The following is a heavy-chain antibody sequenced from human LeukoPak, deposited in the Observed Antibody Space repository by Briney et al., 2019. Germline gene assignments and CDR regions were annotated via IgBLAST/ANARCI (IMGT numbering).Heavy chain of an antibody. Sequence: SETLSLTCTVSGYSISSGYYWGWIRQPPGKGLEWIGSIYHSGSTYYNPSLKSRVAISVDTSKNQFSLKLSSVTAADTAVYYCARTTGYSSGWYDFGAFDIWGQGTMVTVSS. V-gene: IGHV4-38-2*02. CDR1: GYSISSGYY. CDR3: ARTTGYSSGWYDFGAFDI. D-gene: IGHD6-19*01. J-gene: IGHJ3*02. CDR2: IYHSGST.